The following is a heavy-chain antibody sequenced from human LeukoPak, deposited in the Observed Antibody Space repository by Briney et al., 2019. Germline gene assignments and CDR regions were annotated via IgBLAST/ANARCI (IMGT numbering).Heavy chain of an antibody. CDR1: GFTFSSYG. CDR2: ISGSGGST. D-gene: IGHD4-17*01. V-gene: IGHV3-23*01. J-gene: IGHJ4*02. Sequence: PGGSLRLSCAASGFTFSSYGMSWVRQAPGKGLEWVSAISGSGGSTYYADSVKGRFTISRDNAKNSLYLQMNSLRAEDTAVYYCARERKDYGFDYWGQGTLVTVSS. CDR3: ARERKDYGFDY.